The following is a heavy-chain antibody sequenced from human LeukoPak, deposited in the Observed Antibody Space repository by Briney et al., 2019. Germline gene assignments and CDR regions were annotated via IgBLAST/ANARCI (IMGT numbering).Heavy chain of an antibody. J-gene: IGHJ3*02. CDR3: ATSAGTSCYATRRCFDI. V-gene: IGHV3-23*01. D-gene: IGHD2-2*01. Sequence: GGSLRLSCAASGFTFSSYAMSWVRQAPGKGLEWVSAISGSGGSTYYADSVEGRFTISRDNSKNTLYLQMNSLRAEDTAVYYCATSAGTSCYATRRCFDIWGQGTMVTVSS. CDR1: GFTFSSYA. CDR2: ISGSGGST.